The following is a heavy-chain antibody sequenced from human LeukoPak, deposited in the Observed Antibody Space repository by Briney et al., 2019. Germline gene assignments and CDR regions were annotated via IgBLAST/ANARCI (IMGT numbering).Heavy chain of an antibody. CDR2: IYTSGST. V-gene: IGHV4-61*02. CDR1: GGSISSGSYY. J-gene: IGHJ3*02. CDR3: ASLPSYDFWGAFDI. Sequence: PSQTLSLTCTVSGGSISSGSYYWSWIRQTAGKGLEWIGRIYTSGSTNYNPSLKSRVTISVDTSKNQFSLKLSSVTAADTAVYYCASLPSYDFWGAFDIWGQGTMVTVSS. D-gene: IGHD3-3*01.